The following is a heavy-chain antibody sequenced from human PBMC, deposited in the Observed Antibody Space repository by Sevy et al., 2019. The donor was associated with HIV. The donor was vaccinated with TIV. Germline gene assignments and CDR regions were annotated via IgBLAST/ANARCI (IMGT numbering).Heavy chain of an antibody. CDR2: FDPEDDER. J-gene: IGHJ4*02. Sequence: ASVKVSCKVSGKTLTQLAMHWVRQATGKGLEWMGTFDPEDDERIYAQKFQGRVTMTEDRSTDTAYMELRILRSDDTAVYYCATTNDYYDSSGSPFDYWGQGTLVTVSS. D-gene: IGHD3-22*01. CDR1: GKTLTQLA. CDR3: ATTNDYYDSSGSPFDY. V-gene: IGHV1-24*01.